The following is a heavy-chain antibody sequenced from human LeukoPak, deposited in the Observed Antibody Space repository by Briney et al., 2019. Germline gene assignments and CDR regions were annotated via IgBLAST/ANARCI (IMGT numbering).Heavy chain of an antibody. J-gene: IGHJ5*02. Sequence: GASVKVSCKASGYTFTSYGISWVRQAPGQGLEWMGWISAYNGNTNYAQKLQGRVTMTTDTSTSTAYMELRSLRSDDTAVDYCARSNGWCRKEYWFDPWGQGTLVTVSS. V-gene: IGHV1-18*01. CDR3: ARSNGWCRKEYWFDP. D-gene: IGHD6-13*01. CDR1: GYTFTSYG. CDR2: ISAYNGNT.